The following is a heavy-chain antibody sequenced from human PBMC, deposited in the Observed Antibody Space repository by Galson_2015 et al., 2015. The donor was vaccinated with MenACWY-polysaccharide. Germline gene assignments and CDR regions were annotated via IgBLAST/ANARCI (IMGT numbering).Heavy chain of an antibody. CDR3: GYSSGTYYNF. J-gene: IGHJ4*02. CDR1: GFTFSSAS. D-gene: IGHD3-10*01. CDR2: IKRTTDGGTV. V-gene: IGHV3-15*01. Sequence: SLRLSCAASGFTFSSASMNWVRQAPGKGLEWVGRIKRTTDGGTVGYAAPVRGRFTVSRDDSKNKLYLQMNSLRTEDTAVYYCGYSSGTYYNFWGQGTLVSVS.